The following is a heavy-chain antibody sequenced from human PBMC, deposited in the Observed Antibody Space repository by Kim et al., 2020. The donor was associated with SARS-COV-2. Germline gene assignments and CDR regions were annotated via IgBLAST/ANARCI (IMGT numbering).Heavy chain of an antibody. Sequence: NTKTNYTEKFQGRVIMTRDTLTNTAYMELRSLTSDDTAVYYCARGNNYFDYWGQGTLVTVSS. CDR2: NTKT. CDR3: ARGNNYFDY. V-gene: IGHV1-18*01. J-gene: IGHJ4*02.